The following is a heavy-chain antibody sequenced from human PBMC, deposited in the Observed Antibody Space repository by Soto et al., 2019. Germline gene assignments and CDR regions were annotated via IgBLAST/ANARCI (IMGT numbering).Heavy chain of an antibody. CDR2: ISAYNGNT. V-gene: IGHV1-18*01. Sequence: QVQLVQSGAEVKKPGASVKVSCKASGYTFTSYGISWVRQAPGQGLEWKGWISAYNGNTNYAQKLQGRVTMTTDTSTSTAYMELRSLISDDTAVYYCARQGVVAYCGGDCYWDWGQGTLVTVSS. J-gene: IGHJ4*02. CDR1: GYTFTSYG. CDR3: ARQGVVAYCGGDCYWD. D-gene: IGHD2-21*02.